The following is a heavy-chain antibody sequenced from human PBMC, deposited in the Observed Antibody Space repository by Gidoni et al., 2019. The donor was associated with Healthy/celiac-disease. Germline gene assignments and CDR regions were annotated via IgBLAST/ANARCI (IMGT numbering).Heavy chain of an antibody. Sequence: QLQLQESGPGLAKPSETLSLTCAVPGGSISSSCYYWGWIRQPPGKRLQLIGSIYYSGSTYYNPSLKSRVTISVDTSKNQFSLRLSSVTAADTAVYYCARRLIDKYSSSWLGWFDTWGQGTLVTVSS. J-gene: IGHJ5*02. D-gene: IGHD6-13*01. CDR3: ARRLIDKYSSSWLGWFDT. V-gene: IGHV4-39*01. CDR1: GGSISSSCYY. CDR2: IYYSGST.